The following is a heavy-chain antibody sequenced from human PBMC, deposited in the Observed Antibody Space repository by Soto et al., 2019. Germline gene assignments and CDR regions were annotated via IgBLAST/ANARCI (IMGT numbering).Heavy chain of an antibody. D-gene: IGHD4-17*01. CDR3: AREGYGDYGNPFDY. V-gene: IGHV1-69*01. CDR2: IIPLFGSA. Sequence: QVQLVQSGTEVKKPGSSVKVSCKASGGTFSSYSISWVRQAPGQGLEWMGGIIPLFGSAKYAQKFQDRVTITADESTSTAYMELSSLRSEDTAVYYCAREGYGDYGNPFDYWGQGTLVTVSS. J-gene: IGHJ4*02. CDR1: GGTFSSYS.